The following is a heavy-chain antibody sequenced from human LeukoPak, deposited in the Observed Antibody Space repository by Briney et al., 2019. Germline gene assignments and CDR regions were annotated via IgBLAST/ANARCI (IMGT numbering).Heavy chain of an antibody. Sequence: GGSLRLSCAASGFTFSSYGMHWVRQAPGKGLEWVAVISYDGSNKYYADSVKGRFTISRDNAKNSLYLQMNSLRAEDTAVYYCARDQKQQSLNYWGQGTLVTVSS. V-gene: IGHV3-30*03. CDR3: ARDQKQQSLNY. J-gene: IGHJ4*02. CDR2: ISYDGSNK. D-gene: IGHD6-13*01. CDR1: GFTFSSYG.